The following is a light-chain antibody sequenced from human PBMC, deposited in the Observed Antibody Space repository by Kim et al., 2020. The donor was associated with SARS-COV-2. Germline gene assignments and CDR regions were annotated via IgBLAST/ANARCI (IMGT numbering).Light chain of an antibody. CDR2: RND. V-gene: IGLV1-47*01. CDR3: GAWDDTLSGWV. J-gene: IGLJ3*02. CDR1: ISNIRNNY. Sequence: QSVLTQPPSVSGTPGQRVTIPCSGRISNIRNNYAHWFQQLPGMAPKLLLYRNDQRPSGVPDRFSGSKSGTSASLAISGLRSEDEADYYCGAWDDTLSGWVFGGGTQLTVL.